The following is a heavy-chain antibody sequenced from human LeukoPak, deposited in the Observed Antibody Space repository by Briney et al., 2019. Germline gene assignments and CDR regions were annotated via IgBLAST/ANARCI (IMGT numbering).Heavy chain of an antibody. CDR3: ARSRAPVAAAGRVGYY. V-gene: IGHV4-39*01. Sequence: SETLSLTCTVSGGSISSSSYYWGWIRQPPGKGLEWIGSIYYSGSTYYNPSLKSLLTLSVDPSKNHFSLKLTSVTAADTAVYYCARSRAPVAAAGRVGYYWGQGTLVTVSS. CDR1: GGSISSSSYY. J-gene: IGHJ4*02. CDR2: IYYSGST. D-gene: IGHD6-13*01.